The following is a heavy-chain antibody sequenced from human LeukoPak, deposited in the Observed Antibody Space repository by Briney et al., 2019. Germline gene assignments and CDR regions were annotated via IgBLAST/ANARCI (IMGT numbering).Heavy chain of an antibody. Sequence: GASVKVSCKASGYTFTSYGISWVRQAPGQGLEWMGWISAYNGNTNYAQKLQGRVTMTTDTSTSTAYMELRSLRSDDTAVYYCAKEPRKVDYIYFDYWGQGTLVTVSS. CDR2: ISAYNGNT. CDR3: AKEPRKVDYIYFDY. D-gene: IGHD3-16*01. J-gene: IGHJ4*02. CDR1: GYTFTSYG. V-gene: IGHV1-18*01.